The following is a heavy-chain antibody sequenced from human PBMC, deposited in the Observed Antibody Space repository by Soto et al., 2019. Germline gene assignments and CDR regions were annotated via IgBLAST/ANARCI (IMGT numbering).Heavy chain of an antibody. D-gene: IGHD6-13*01. Sequence: QVQLVQSGAEVKKPGASVKVSCEASGYTFTTYGITWVRQAPGQGLEWMGWISAYNGNTNYAEKLQGRARLTTDTSTSAAYMELRGLRSDDTAVYYCAREWGGRGAAGGNYNYCGMDVWCQGTTVTVSS. CDR1: GYTFTTYG. V-gene: IGHV1-18*01. CDR3: AREWGGRGAAGGNYNYCGMDV. J-gene: IGHJ6*02. CDR2: ISAYNGNT.